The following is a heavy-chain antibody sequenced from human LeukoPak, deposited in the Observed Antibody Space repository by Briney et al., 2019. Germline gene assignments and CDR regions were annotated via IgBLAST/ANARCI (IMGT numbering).Heavy chain of an antibody. Sequence: ASVKVSCKATGFIFTDYYIHWVRQAPGQGLEWMGWMNCNNGGTNYAQKFRGRVTMTRDTSTSTGYMELSSLRSDDTAVYYCARDKAGAIGDFDYWGQGTLVTVSS. V-gene: IGHV1-2*02. CDR1: GFIFTDYY. J-gene: IGHJ4*02. CDR2: MNCNNGGT. CDR3: ARDKAGAIGDFDY. D-gene: IGHD2-2*02.